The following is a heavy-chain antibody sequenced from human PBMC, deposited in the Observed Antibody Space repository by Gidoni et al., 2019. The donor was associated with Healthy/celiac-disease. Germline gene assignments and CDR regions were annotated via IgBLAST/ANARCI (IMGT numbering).Heavy chain of an antibody. CDR2: IKQDGSEK. CDR3: ARDSPDYGDCPDY. V-gene: IGHV3-7*01. Sequence: VQLVESGGGLVQPGGSLSLSCAASGFTFSSYWMSWVRQAPGKGLEWVANIKQDGSEKYYVDSVKGRFTISRDNAKNSLYLQMNSLRAEDTAVYYCARDSPDYGDCPDYWGQGTLVTVSS. D-gene: IGHD4-17*01. J-gene: IGHJ4*02. CDR1: GFTFSSYW.